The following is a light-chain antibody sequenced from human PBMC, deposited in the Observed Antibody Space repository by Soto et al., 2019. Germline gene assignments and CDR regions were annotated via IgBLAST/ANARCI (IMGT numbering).Light chain of an antibody. CDR1: NSNIGANS. V-gene: IGLV1-51*01. J-gene: IGLJ3*02. CDR2: DDD. CDR3: GTWHTTLSVEWV. Sequence: QSVLTQPPSVSAAPGQKVTISCSGSNSNIGANSVSWYQHLPGTAPKLVIYDDDKRPSGIPDRFSGSKSGTSATLDITGLQIGDEADYYCGTWHTTLSVEWVFGGGTKLTV.